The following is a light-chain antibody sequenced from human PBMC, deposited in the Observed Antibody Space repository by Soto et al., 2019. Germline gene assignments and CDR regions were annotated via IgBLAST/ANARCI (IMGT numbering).Light chain of an antibody. V-gene: IGKV1-5*01. Sequence: DIQMTQSPPTLSASVGERVTITCRASQSISDWLAWYQQKPGKAPKLLIYAASTLESRVPSRFSGSGSGTEFTLTISGLQPDDFATYYCQHHKTSPPAFGQGTEVEMK. CDR3: QHHKTSPPA. CDR1: QSISDW. J-gene: IGKJ1*01. CDR2: AAS.